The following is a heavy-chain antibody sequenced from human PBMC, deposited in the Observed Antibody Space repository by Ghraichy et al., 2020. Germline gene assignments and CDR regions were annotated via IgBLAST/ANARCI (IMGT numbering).Heavy chain of an antibody. CDR2: IYYSGST. CDR1: GGSISSSSYY. V-gene: IGHV4-39*01. CDR3: ASGQGDFWSGYYRPMDV. Sequence: SETLSLTCTVSGGSISSSSYYWGWIRQPPGKGLEWIGSIYYSGSTYYNPSLKSRVTISVETSKNQFSLKLSSVTAADTAVYYCASGQGDFWSGYYRPMDVWGQGTTVTVSS. D-gene: IGHD3-3*01. J-gene: IGHJ6*02.